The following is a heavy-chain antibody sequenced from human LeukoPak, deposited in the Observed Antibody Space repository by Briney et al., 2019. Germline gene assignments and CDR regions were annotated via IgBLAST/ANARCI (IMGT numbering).Heavy chain of an antibody. CDR3: AKPGFCSGTGCYGYFQH. Sequence: GGSPRLSCAAPGFTFSTYAMSWVRQAPGKGLEWVSTISGSGSSTYHADSVKGRFTISRDNSKSTLYLQMNSLRAEDTAVYYCAKPGFCSGTGCYGYFQHWGQGTLVTVSS. J-gene: IGHJ1*01. V-gene: IGHV3-23*01. CDR1: GFTFSTYA. D-gene: IGHD2-2*01. CDR2: ISGSGSST.